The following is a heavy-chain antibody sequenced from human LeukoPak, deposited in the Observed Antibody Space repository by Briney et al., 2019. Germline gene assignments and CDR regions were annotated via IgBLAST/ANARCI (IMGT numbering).Heavy chain of an antibody. CDR3: TRQGALDFDY. CDR2: IGRTAYGGTR. V-gene: IGHV3-49*04. J-gene: IGHJ4*02. CDR1: GFSFSDYA. D-gene: IGHD3-16*01. Sequence: GGSLRLSCAVSGFSFSDYAISWVRQAPGRGLEWVGFIGRTAYGGTRDYAASVKGRFTISRDDSKSIAYLQMNGLRAEDTAIYYCTRQGALDFDYWGKGTLVTVSS.